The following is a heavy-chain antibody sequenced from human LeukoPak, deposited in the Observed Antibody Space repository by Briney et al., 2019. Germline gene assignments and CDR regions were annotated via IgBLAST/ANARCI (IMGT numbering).Heavy chain of an antibody. V-gene: IGHV3-7*01. J-gene: IGHJ5*02. Sequence: PGGSLRLSCAASGFTFSSYWMSWVRQAPGKGLEWVANIKQDGSEKYYVDSVKGRFTISRDNAKNSLYLQMNSLRAEDTAVYYRARDSISRVTTNNWFDPWGQGTLVTVSS. CDR3: ARDSISRVTTNNWFDP. CDR1: GFTFSSYW. CDR2: IKQDGSEK. D-gene: IGHD4-17*01.